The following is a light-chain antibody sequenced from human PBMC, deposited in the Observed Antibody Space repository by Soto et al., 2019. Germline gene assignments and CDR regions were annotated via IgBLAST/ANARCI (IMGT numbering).Light chain of an antibody. J-gene: IGKJ1*01. CDR3: QQYNSWPET. Sequence: EIVMTQSPATLSVSPGERATLSCRASQSVRSNLAWYQHKPGQAPRLLIYVASSRPAGVPARFSGSGSGTEFTLTISSLQSEDFAVYYCQQYNSWPETFGQGTKVEI. V-gene: IGKV3-15*01. CDR1: QSVRSN. CDR2: VAS.